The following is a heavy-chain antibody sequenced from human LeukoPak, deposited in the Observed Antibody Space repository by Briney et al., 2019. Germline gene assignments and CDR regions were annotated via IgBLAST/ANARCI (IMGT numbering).Heavy chain of an antibody. CDR2: ISAYNGNT. CDR3: ASTRGGGIAAYWFDP. V-gene: IGHV1-18*01. J-gene: IGHJ5*02. D-gene: IGHD6-13*01. CDR1: GYTFTSYG. Sequence: ASVKVSCKASGYTFTSYGISWVRQAPGQGLEWMGWISAYNGNTNYAQKLQGRVTMTTDTSTRTAYMELRSLRSDDTAVYYCASTRGGGIAAYWFDPWGQGTLVTVSS.